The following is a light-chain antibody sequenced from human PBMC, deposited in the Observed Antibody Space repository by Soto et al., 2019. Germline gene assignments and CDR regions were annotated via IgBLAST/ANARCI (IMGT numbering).Light chain of an antibody. J-gene: IGKJ2*01. CDR2: YAS. V-gene: IGKV4-1*01. CDR1: RTVLSTSNNKNY. Sequence: DIALTQSPDSLVVSLGERATITCKTGRTVLSTSNNKNYLAWYQQRPGQPPKLLMYYASTRASGVPDRFIGSGSAKEFTLTVAGLQPEDVAVYYCHQYYSSPYSFGQGTRLEI. CDR3: HQYYSSPYS.